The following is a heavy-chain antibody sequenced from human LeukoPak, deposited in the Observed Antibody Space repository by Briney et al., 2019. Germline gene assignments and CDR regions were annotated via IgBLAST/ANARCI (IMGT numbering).Heavy chain of an antibody. D-gene: IGHD3-10*01. CDR2: IYYSGWT. V-gene: IGHV4-59*12. J-gene: IGHJ5*02. CDR1: GGSISSYY. Sequence: KSSETLSLTCTVSGGSISSYYRSWIRQPPGKGLEWLGYIYYSGWTNYNPSLKSRVTISVDTSKNQFSLKLSSVTAADTAVYYCARDLRPTMVRGSLPNNWFDPWGQGTLVTVSS. CDR3: ARDLRPTMVRGSLPNNWFDP.